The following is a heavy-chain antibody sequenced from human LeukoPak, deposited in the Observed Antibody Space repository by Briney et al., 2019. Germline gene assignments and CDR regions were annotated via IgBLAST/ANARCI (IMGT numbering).Heavy chain of an antibody. CDR2: ISGSGGST. J-gene: IGHJ4*02. Sequence: GGSQRLSCAASGFTFSSYAMSWVRQAPGKGLEWVSAISGSGGSTYYADSVKGRFTISRDNSKNTLYLQMNSLRAEDTAVYYCAKAIGLRTLFDYWGQGTLVTVSS. CDR1: GFTFSSYA. V-gene: IGHV3-23*01. D-gene: IGHD2/OR15-2a*01. CDR3: AKAIGLRTLFDY.